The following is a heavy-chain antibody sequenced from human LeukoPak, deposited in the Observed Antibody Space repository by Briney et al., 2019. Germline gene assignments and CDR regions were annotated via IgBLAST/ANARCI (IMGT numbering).Heavy chain of an antibody. CDR3: ARRGDGSGVPAAPFDY. CDR1: GYTFTGYY. D-gene: IGHD2-2*01. V-gene: IGHV1-2*04. J-gene: IGHJ4*02. CDR2: INPNSGGT. Sequence: GASVKVSCKASGYTFTGYYMHWVRQAPGQGLEWMGWINPNSGGTNYAQKFQGWVTMTRDTSISTAYLQWSSLKASDTAMYYCARRGDGSGVPAAPFDYWGQGTLVTVSS.